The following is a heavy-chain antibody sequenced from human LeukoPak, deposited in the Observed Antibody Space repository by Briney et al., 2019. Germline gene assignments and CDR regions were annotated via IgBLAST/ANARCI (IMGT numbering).Heavy chain of an antibody. D-gene: IGHD6-19*01. CDR1: GGSISSSSYY. J-gene: IGHJ4*02. CDR3: ARGRIAVAGGSDY. Sequence: SETLSLTCTVSGGSISSSSYYWGWIRQPPGKGLEWIGSIYYSGSTYYNPSLKSRVTISVDTSKNQFSLKLSSVTAADTAVYYCARGRIAVAGGSDYWGQGTLVTVSS. V-gene: IGHV4-39*07. CDR2: IYYSGST.